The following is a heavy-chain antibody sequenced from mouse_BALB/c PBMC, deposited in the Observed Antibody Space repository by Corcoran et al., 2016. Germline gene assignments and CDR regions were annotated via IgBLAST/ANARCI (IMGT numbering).Heavy chain of an antibody. J-gene: IGHJ4*01. CDR3: ASGRDYGSSYCAMDY. Sequence: EVQLQQSGPELVKPGASVKMSCKASGYTFTSYVMHWVKQKPGQGLEWIGYINPYNDGTKYNEKFKGKATLTSDKSSSTAYMELSSLTSEDSAVYYCASGRDYGSSYCAMDYWGQGTSVTVSS. CDR1: GYTFTSYV. V-gene: IGHV1S136*01. D-gene: IGHD1-1*01. CDR2: INPYNDGT.